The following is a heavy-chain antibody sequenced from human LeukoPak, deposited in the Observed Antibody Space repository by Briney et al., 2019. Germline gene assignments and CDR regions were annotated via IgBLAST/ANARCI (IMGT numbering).Heavy chain of an antibody. Sequence: PGRSLRLSCAASGFIFSDYGFHWVRQAPGKGLEWVAVTRFDGSIKQYADSVKGRFTISRDDSKNTLYLQMNFLKSEDTTVYYCARWGGTRQYYFDYWGQGTLVTVSS. CDR1: GFIFSDYG. J-gene: IGHJ4*02. CDR2: TRFDGSIK. D-gene: IGHD1-1*01. CDR3: ARWGGTRQYYFDY. V-gene: IGHV3-33*01.